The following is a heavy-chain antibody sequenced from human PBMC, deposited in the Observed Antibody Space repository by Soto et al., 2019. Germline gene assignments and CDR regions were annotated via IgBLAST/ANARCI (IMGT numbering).Heavy chain of an antibody. D-gene: IGHD5-12*01. CDR2: ITRSSTYT. CDR3: ARPQGGGYDLNY. CDR1: GFTFSDYY. Sequence: QVQLVESGGGLVKPGGSLRLSCAASGFTFSDYYMSWTRQAPGKGLEWVSYITRSSTYTNYADSVKGRFTISRDNAKNSLYLQMNSLRAEDTAVYYCARPQGGGYDLNYWGQGTLVTVSS. J-gene: IGHJ4*02. V-gene: IGHV3-11*05.